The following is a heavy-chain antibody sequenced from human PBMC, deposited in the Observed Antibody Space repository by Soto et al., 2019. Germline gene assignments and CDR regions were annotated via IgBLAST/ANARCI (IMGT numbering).Heavy chain of an antibody. D-gene: IGHD3-10*01. J-gene: IGHJ5*02. CDR2: IIPILGIA. CDR1: GYTFTSYT. CDR3: ALTMVRQDWFDP. Sequence: EASVKVSCKASGYTFTSYTISWVRQAPGQGLEWMGRIIPILGIANYAQKFQGRVTITADKSTSTAYMELSSLRSEDTAVYYCALTMVRQDWFDPWGQGTLVTVSS. V-gene: IGHV1-69*02.